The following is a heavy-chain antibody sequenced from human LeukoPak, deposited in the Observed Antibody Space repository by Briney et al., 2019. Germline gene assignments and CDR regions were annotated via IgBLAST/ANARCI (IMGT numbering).Heavy chain of an antibody. J-gene: IGHJ5*02. D-gene: IGHD5-12*01. CDR1: GASISSYY. CDR3: ARESGYSWFDP. V-gene: IGHV4-4*07. Sequence: SETLSLTCTVSGASISSYYWSWIRQPAGKGLELIGRVHISGSANYNPSLKSRVTMSVDTSKNQFSLKLNPVTAADTAMYYCARESGYSWFDPWGQGTLVTVSS. CDR2: VHISGSA.